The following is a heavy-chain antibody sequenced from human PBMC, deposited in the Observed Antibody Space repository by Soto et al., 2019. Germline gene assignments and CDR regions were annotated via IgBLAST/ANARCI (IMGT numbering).Heavy chain of an antibody. Sequence: GGSLRLSCAASGFSLSDHYMDWVRQAPGKGLEWIGRSRNKAKSYTTEYAASVKGRFTISRDDSKNTLYLQTNSLKSEDTAVYYCTRDKLLGFRSAYGMDVWGQGTTVTVSS. CDR2: SRNKAKSYTT. CDR3: TRDKLLGFRSAYGMDV. D-gene: IGHD3-22*01. V-gene: IGHV3-72*01. CDR1: GFSLSDHY. J-gene: IGHJ6*02.